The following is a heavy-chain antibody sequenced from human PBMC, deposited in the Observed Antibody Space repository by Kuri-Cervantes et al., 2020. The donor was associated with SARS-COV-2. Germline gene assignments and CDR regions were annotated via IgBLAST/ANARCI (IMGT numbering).Heavy chain of an antibody. CDR2: IYSGGST. J-gene: IGHJ4*02. V-gene: IGHV3-66*01. D-gene: IGHD6-19*01. CDR3: ASVADSSGWYWYFDY. Sequence: GGSLRLSCAASGFTFSSYDMHWVRQATGKGLEWVSVIYSGGSTYYADSVKGRFTISRDNSKNTLYLQMNSLRAEDTAVYYCASVADSSGWYWYFDYWGQGTLVTVSS. CDR1: GFTFSSYD.